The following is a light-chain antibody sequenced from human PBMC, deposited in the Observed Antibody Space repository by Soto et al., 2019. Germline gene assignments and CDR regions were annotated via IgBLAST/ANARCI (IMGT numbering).Light chain of an antibody. CDR1: SFNIGRNP. CDR2: NNN. V-gene: IGLV1-44*01. CDR3: ATWDDDLYTPI. J-gene: IGLJ2*01. Sequence: QSVLTQPPSASGTPGQRVTISCSGSSFNIGRNPVNWYQQFPGTAPKLLIYNNNQRPSGVPDRFSGSKSGTSASLAITGLRSDDEADYYCATWDDDLYTPIIGGGTKLTVL.